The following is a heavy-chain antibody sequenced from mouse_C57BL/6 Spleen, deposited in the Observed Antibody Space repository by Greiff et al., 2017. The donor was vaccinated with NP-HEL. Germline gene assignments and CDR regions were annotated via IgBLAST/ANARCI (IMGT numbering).Heavy chain of an antibody. CDR3: ARSEVYYYGSSYWYFDV. D-gene: IGHD1-1*01. V-gene: IGHV1-82*01. CDR1: GYAFSSSW. Sequence: VQLQQSGPELVKPGASVKISCKASGYAFSSSWMNWVKQRPGKGLEWLGRIYPGDGDTNYNGKFKGKATLTADKSSSTAYMQLSSLTYEDSAVYFCARSEVYYYGSSYWYFDVWGTGTTVTVSS. J-gene: IGHJ1*03. CDR2: IYPGDGDT.